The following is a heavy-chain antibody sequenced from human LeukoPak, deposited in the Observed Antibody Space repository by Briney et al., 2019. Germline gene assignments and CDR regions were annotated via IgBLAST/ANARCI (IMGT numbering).Heavy chain of an antibody. V-gene: IGHV1-3*01. CDR3: ARPASETGSGWYDY. Sequence: ASVKVSCKASGYTFTSYAMHWVRQAPGQRLEWMGWINAGNGNTKYSQKFQGRVTITRDTSASTAYMELSSLRSEDTAVYYCARPASETGSGWYDYWGQGTLVTVSS. CDR1: GYTFTSYA. J-gene: IGHJ4*02. CDR2: INAGNGNT. D-gene: IGHD6-19*01.